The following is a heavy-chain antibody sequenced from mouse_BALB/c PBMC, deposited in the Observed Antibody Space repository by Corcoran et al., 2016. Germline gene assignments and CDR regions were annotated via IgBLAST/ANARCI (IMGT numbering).Heavy chain of an antibody. CDR3: AREGRANWDAFAY. J-gene: IGHJ3*01. D-gene: IGHD4-1*02. Sequence: EVQLQQSGPELVKHGASVKMSCKASGCTFTSYVMHWVKQKPGQGLEWIGYINPYNDGTKYNEKFKGKATLTSDKSSSTAYMELSSLTSEDSAVYYCAREGRANWDAFAYWGQGTLVTVSA. CDR1: GCTFTSYV. V-gene: IGHV1S136*01. CDR2: INPYNDGT.